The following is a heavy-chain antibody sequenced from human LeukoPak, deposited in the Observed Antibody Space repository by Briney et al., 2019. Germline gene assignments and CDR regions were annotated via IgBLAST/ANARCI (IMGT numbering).Heavy chain of an antibody. CDR3: ARDGGYGDGRYYFDY. D-gene: IGHD4-17*01. CDR1: GGSISSYY. J-gene: IGHJ4*02. CDR2: IYYSGST. V-gene: IGHV4-59*01. Sequence: LETLSLTCTVSGGSISSYYWSWIRQPPGKGLEWIGYIYYSGSTNYNPSLKSRVTISVDTSKNQFSLKLSSVTAADTAVYYCARDGGYGDGRYYFDYWGQGTLVTVSS.